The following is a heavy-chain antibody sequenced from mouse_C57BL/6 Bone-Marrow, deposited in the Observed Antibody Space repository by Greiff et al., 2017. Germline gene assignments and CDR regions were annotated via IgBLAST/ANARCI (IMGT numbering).Heavy chain of an antibody. CDR3: ARDDYYGSSLFAY. Sequence: EVKLQESGPGLVKPSQSLSLTCSVTGYSITSGYYWNWIRQFPGNKLEWMGYISYDGSNNYNPSLKNRISITRDTSKNQFFLKLNSVTTEDTATYYCARDDYYGSSLFAYWGQGTLVTVSA. CDR2: ISYDGSN. CDR1: GYSITSGYY. J-gene: IGHJ3*01. D-gene: IGHD1-1*01. V-gene: IGHV3-6*01.